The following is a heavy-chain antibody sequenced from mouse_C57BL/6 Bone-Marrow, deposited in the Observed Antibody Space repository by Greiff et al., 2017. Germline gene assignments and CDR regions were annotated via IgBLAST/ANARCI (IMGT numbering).Heavy chain of an antibody. CDR1: GFTFSDYG. Sequence: EVKLVESGGGLVQPGGSLKLSCAASGFTFSDYGMAWVRQAPRKGPEWVAFISNLAYSIYYADTVTGRSTISRENAKNTLYLEMSSLRSEDTAMYYCARLGSLYYYAMDYWCQGTSVTVTS. J-gene: IGHJ4*01. CDR2: ISNLAYSI. V-gene: IGHV5-15*01. CDR3: ARLGSLYYYAMDY.